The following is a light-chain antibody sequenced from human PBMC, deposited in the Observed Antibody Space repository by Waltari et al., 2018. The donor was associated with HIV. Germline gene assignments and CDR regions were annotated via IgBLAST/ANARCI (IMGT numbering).Light chain of an antibody. CDR3: YSAADNNRGI. CDR1: ALTRQY. V-gene: IGLV3-27*01. Sequence: SYDLTQPSSLSLSAGQPARITCSGDALTRQYARWFQQKPGQAPGSVICKDSERPSGVPERFSGSSSGTTVTLTISGAQIEDEADYYCYSAADNNRGIFGGGTRLTVL. CDR2: KDS. J-gene: IGLJ2*01.